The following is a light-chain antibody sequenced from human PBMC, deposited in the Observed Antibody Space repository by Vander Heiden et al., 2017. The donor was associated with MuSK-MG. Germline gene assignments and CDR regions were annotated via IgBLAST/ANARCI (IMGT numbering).Light chain of an antibody. J-gene: IGLJ2*01. CDR3: AAWADSLNGLV. CDR1: SSNIGSNT. V-gene: IGLV1-44*01. Sequence: QSVLTQPPSASGTPGQRVTISCSGSSSNIGSNTVNWYQQLPGTAPKLLIYCKNQRPSGVPDRFAGYKSGTSASLETSGLQSEEEAEEYWAAWADSLNGLVVGGGTKMTV. CDR2: CKN.